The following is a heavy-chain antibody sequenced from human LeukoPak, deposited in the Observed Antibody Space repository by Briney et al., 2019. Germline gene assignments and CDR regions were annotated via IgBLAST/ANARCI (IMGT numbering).Heavy chain of an antibody. Sequence: GASVKVSCKASGYTFTGYYMHWVRQAPGQGLEWMGWINPNSGGTNYAQKFQGRVTMTRDTSISTAYMELSRLRSDDTAVYYCARDLEVRGKGYYYYMDVWGKGTTVTVS. CDR1: GYTFTGYY. V-gene: IGHV1-2*02. J-gene: IGHJ6*03. CDR3: ARDLEVRGKGYYYYMDV. CDR2: INPNSGGT. D-gene: IGHD3-10*01.